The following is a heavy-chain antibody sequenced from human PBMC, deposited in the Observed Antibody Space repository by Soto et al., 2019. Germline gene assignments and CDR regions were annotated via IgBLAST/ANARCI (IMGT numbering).Heavy chain of an antibody. CDR3: ARVPSSSYHYFDY. Sequence: GGPLRLSCAASGFTVSSYYMSWVRQAPGKGLEWVSVIYSAGSADFADSVKGRFTISRDNSKNTLYLQMSSLRAEDTAVYYCARVPSSSYHYFDYWGQGTLVTVSS. D-gene: IGHD2-2*01. V-gene: IGHV3-66*01. J-gene: IGHJ4*02. CDR2: IYSAGSA. CDR1: GFTVSSYY.